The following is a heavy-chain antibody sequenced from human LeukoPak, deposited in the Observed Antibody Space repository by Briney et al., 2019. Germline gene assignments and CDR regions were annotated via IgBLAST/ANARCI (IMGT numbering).Heavy chain of an antibody. J-gene: IGHJ4*02. CDR3: ARVGGYNSYFDY. D-gene: IGHD5-24*01. Sequence: GGSLRLSCAASGFTFSSHWMHWVRHAPGEGRVWVSRIKSDGSSTDYADSVKGRFTISRDNAKNTLYLQMNSLRAEDTAVYFCARVGGYNSYFDYWGQGTLVTVSS. CDR1: GFTFSSHW. V-gene: IGHV3-74*01. CDR2: IKSDGSST.